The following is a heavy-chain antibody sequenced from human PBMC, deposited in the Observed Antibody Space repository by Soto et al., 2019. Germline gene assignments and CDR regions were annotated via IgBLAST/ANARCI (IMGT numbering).Heavy chain of an antibody. CDR3: ARDRLYTVTPDY. Sequence: GGSLRLSCAASGFTFSSYAMHWVRQAPGKGLEWVAVISYDGSNKYYADSVKGRFTISRDNSKNTLYLQMNSLRAEDTAVYYCARDRLYTVTPDYWGQGTLVTVSS. J-gene: IGHJ4*02. CDR2: ISYDGSNK. CDR1: GFTFSSYA. D-gene: IGHD4-17*01. V-gene: IGHV3-30-3*01.